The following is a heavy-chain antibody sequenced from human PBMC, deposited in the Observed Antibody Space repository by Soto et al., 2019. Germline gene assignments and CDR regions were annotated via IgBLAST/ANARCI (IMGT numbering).Heavy chain of an antibody. J-gene: IGHJ4*02. Sequence: PGGSLRLSCAASGFTFSNYAMSWVRQAPGKGLEWVSVITNTGGDTLNADSVKGRFTISRDNSKNTLYLQMNSLRAEDGAIYYCAKASGESYPGSRLFDYWGQGTRVTVSS. D-gene: IGHD3-10*01. CDR2: ITNTGGDT. CDR1: GFTFSNYA. V-gene: IGHV3-23*01. CDR3: AKASGESYPGSRLFDY.